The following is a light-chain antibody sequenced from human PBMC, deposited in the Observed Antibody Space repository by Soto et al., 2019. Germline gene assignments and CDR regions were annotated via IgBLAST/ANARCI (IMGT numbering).Light chain of an antibody. CDR1: QNSRNF. CDR2: GAS. V-gene: IGKV1-39*01. CDR3: QQCWGPPFG. J-gene: IGKJ4*01. Sequence: DIQMTQSPSSLSASVGDRVTITCRASQNSRNFLNWYQQKPGKAPSLLIAGASRLPSGVTSRISSSGSGTDFTITIVFLQPDDFASYCRQQCWGPPFGFGEGTKVEIK.